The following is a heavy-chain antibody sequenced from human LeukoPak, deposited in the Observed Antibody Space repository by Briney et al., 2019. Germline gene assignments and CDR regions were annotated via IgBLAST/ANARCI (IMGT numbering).Heavy chain of an antibody. Sequence: GGSLRLSCAASGFTFISYAMHWVRQAPGKGLEWVAVISQDRSNKYYADSVKGRFTIYRDNSQNPLYLQMNSLRSEDTGLYYCASHIGVGEFWNYFHYWGQGTLVSVSS. CDR1: GFTFISYA. J-gene: IGHJ4*02. D-gene: IGHD6-19*01. V-gene: IGHV3-30*04. CDR3: ASHIGVGEFWNYFHY. CDR2: ISQDRSNK.